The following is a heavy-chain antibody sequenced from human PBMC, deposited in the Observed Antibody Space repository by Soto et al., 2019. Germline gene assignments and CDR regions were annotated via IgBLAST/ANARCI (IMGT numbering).Heavy chain of an antibody. CDR1: GGSISSGGYY. V-gene: IGHV4-31*03. CDR2: IYYSGST. J-gene: IGHJ4*02. Sequence: SETLSLTCTVSGGSISSGGYYWSWIRQHPGKGLEWIGYIYYSGSTYYNPSLKSRVTISVDTSKNQFSLKLSSVTAADTAVYYCARDQRETVAGSRGFDYWGQGTLVTVSS. CDR3: ARDQRETVAGSRGFDY. D-gene: IGHD6-19*01.